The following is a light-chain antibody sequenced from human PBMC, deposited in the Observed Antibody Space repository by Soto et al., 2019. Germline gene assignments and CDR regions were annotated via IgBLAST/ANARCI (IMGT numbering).Light chain of an antibody. CDR1: RSDIGDSNF. CDR2: EVN. Sequence: QSALAQPASVSGSPGQSVTISCTGPRSDIGDSNFISWYQHSPGKAPRLLIYEVNNRPSGVSKRFSGSKAGNTASLTISGLLDDDEADHFCASFISGTILVFGSGTKVTVL. J-gene: IGLJ1*01. CDR3: ASFISGTILV. V-gene: IGLV2-14*01.